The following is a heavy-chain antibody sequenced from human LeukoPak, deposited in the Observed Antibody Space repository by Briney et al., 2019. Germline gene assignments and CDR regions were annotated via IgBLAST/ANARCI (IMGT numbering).Heavy chain of an antibody. D-gene: IGHD2-2*01. J-gene: IGHJ6*03. CDR1: GYTFTGYY. V-gene: IGHV1-2*02. Sequence: ASVKDSCKASGYTFTGYYMHWVRQAPGQGLEWMGWINPNSGGTNYAQKFQGRVTMTRDTSISTAYMELSRLRSDDTAVYYCARVTEDIVVVPAAKNNYYYYYMDVWGKGTTVTVSS. CDR3: ARVTEDIVVVPAAKNNYYYYYMDV. CDR2: INPNSGGT.